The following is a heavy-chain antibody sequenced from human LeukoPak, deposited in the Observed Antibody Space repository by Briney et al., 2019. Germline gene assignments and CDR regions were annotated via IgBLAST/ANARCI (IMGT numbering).Heavy chain of an antibody. CDR2: ISAYNGNT. Sequence: GASVKVSCKASGYTFTSYGISWVRQAPGQGLERMGWISAYNGNTNYAQKLQSRVTMTTDTSTSTAYMELRSLRSDDTAVYYCASQRRLGYCSSTSCYYSNWFDPWGQGTLVTVSS. D-gene: IGHD2-2*01. V-gene: IGHV1-18*01. J-gene: IGHJ5*02. CDR3: ASQRRLGYCSSTSCYYSNWFDP. CDR1: GYTFTSYG.